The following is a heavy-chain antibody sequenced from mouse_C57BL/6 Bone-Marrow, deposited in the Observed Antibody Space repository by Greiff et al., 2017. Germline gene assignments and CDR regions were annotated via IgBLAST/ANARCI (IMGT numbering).Heavy chain of an antibody. CDR2: IYIGNGYT. CDR1: GYTFTSYG. D-gene: IGHD2-4*01. J-gene: IGHJ3*01. CDR3: ASPSYDYDGRGFAY. V-gene: IGHV1-58*01. Sequence: VQLQQSGAELVRPGSSVKMSCTTSGYTFTSYGINWVKQRPGQGLEWIGYIYIGNGYTEYTEKFKGQATLTSDTSSSTAYMQLSSLTSEDSAIYFCASPSYDYDGRGFAYWGQGTLVTVSA.